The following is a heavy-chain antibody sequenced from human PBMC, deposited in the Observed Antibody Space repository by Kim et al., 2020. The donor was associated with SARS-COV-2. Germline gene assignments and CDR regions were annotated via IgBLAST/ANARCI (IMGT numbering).Heavy chain of an antibody. Sequence: SETLSLTCTVSGGSISSYYWSWIRQPPGKGLEWIGYIYYSGSTNYNPSLKSRVTISVDTPKNQFSLKLSSVTAADTAVYYCARGTRGSSWYFYYYGMDVWGQGTTVTVSS. CDR3: ARGTRGSSWYFYYYGMDV. CDR2: IYYSGST. J-gene: IGHJ6*02. CDR1: GGSISSYY. V-gene: IGHV4-59*08. D-gene: IGHD6-13*01.